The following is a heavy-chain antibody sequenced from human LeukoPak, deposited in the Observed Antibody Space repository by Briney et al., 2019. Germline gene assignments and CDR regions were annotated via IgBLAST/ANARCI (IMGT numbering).Heavy chain of an antibody. CDR3: ARGDYDVSFDY. CDR2: IYYSGST. Sequence: SETLSLTCTVSGGSISSSSYYWGWIRQPPGKGLEWIGSIYYSGSTYYNPSLKSRVTISVDTSKNQFSLKLSSVTAADTAVYYCARGDYDVSFDYWGQGTLVTVSS. CDR1: GGSISSSSYY. J-gene: IGHJ4*02. D-gene: IGHD4-17*01. V-gene: IGHV4-39*01.